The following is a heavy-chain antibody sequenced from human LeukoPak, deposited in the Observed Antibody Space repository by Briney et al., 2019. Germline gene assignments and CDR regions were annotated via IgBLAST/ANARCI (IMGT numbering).Heavy chain of an antibody. J-gene: IGHJ1*01. CDR1: GFTFDDYA. V-gene: IGHV3-9*01. CDR3: AKAETGYYYVIGYFQH. CDR2: ISWNSGSI. D-gene: IGHD3-22*01. Sequence: PGRSLRLSCAASGFTFDDYATHWVRQAPGKGLEWVSGISWNSGSIGYADSVKGRFTISRDNAKNSLYLQMNSLRAEDTALYYCAKAETGYYYVIGYFQHWGQGTLVTVSS.